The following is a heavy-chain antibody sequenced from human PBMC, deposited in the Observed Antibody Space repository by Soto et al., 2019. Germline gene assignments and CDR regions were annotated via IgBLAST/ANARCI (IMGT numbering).Heavy chain of an antibody. V-gene: IGHV4-31*03. D-gene: IGHD6-13*01. J-gene: IGHJ6*02. CDR1: GGSISSGGYY. Sequence: PSETLSLTCTVSGGSISSGGYYWSWIRQHPGKGLEWIGYIYYSGSTYYNPSLKSRVTISVDTSKNQFPLKLSSVTAADTVVYYCARELAAAGIDYYYYGMDVWGQGTTVTVSS. CDR2: IYYSGST. CDR3: ARELAAAGIDYYYYGMDV.